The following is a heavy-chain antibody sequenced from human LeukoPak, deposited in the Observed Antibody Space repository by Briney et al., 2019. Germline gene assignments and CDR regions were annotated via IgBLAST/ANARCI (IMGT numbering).Heavy chain of an antibody. CDR3: ARRYRGGCSGGSCYSRGFDY. CDR2: INHSGST. V-gene: IGHV4-39*07. Sequence: PSETLSLTCTVSGGSISSSSYYWGWIRQPPGKGLEWIGEINHSGSTNYNPSLKSRVTISVDTSKNQFSLKLSSVTAADTAVYYCARRYRGGCSGGSCYSRGFDYWGQGTLVTVSS. CDR1: GGSISSSSYY. J-gene: IGHJ4*02. D-gene: IGHD2-15*01.